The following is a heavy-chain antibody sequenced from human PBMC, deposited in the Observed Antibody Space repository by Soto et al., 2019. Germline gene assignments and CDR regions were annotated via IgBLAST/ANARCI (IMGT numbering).Heavy chain of an antibody. CDR1: GYTFTGYY. Sequence: ASVKVSCKASGYTFTGYYMHWVRQAPGQGLEWMGWINPNSGGTNYAQKFQGRVTMTRDTSISTAYMELSRLRSDDTAVYYCARELAIAAAGTYYYYYGMDVWGQGTTVTVSS. D-gene: IGHD6-13*01. J-gene: IGHJ6*02. CDR3: ARELAIAAAGTYYYYYGMDV. V-gene: IGHV1-2*02. CDR2: INPNSGGT.